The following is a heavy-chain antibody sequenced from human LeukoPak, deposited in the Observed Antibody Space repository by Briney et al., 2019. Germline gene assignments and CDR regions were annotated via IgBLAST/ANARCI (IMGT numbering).Heavy chain of an antibody. Sequence: PGGSLRLSCAASGFTVGDYVVHWVRHAPGKGMEWVSGISWTSGSIGYADSVKGRFTISRDNAKNSLYLQMNSLRAEDTALYFCAKEYRIGSGWYDYWGQGTLVTVSA. CDR2: ISWTSGSI. CDR1: GFTVGDYV. D-gene: IGHD6-19*01. V-gene: IGHV3-9*01. J-gene: IGHJ4*02. CDR3: AKEYRIGSGWYDY.